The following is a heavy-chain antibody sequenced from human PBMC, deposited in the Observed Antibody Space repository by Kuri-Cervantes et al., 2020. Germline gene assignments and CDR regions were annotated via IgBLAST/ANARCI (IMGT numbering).Heavy chain of an antibody. CDR3: ARGGYCSGGSCGGCDY. CDR1: GFTFSSYS. CDR2: TSSSSTI. J-gene: IGHJ4*02. Sequence: GGSLRLSFAASGFTFSSYSMNWVRQAPGKGLEWVSYTSSSSTIYYADSVKGRFTISRDNAKTSLYLQMNRLRDEDTAVYYCARGGYCSGGSCGGCDYWGQGTLVTVSS. V-gene: IGHV3-48*02. D-gene: IGHD2-15*01.